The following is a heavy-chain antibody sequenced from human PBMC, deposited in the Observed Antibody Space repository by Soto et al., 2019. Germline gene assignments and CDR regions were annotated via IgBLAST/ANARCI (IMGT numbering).Heavy chain of an antibody. Sequence: ASVKVSCKASGYTFTSYAMHWVRQAPGQRLEWMGWINAGNGNTKYSQKFQGRVTITRDTSASTAYMELSSLRSEDTAVYYCARDCRGSSWLRHNWFDTWGQGTLVTVSS. CDR2: INAGNGNT. V-gene: IGHV1-3*01. J-gene: IGHJ5*02. CDR1: GYTFTSYA. CDR3: ARDCRGSSWLRHNWFDT. D-gene: IGHD6-13*01.